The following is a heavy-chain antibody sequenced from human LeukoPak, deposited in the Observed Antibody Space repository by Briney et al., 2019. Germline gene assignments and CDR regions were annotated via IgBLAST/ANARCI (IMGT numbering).Heavy chain of an antibody. CDR3: ARDHGVEGDNFDY. V-gene: IGHV1-2*02. CDR1: GYTFTGHY. CDR2: INPNSGGT. Sequence: GASVKVSCKASGYTFTGHYMHWVRQAPGQGLEWMGWINPNSGGTNYAQKFQGRVTMTRDTSISTAYMELSRLRSDDTAVYYCARDHGVEGDNFDYWGQGTLVTVSS. D-gene: IGHD2-21*02. J-gene: IGHJ4*02.